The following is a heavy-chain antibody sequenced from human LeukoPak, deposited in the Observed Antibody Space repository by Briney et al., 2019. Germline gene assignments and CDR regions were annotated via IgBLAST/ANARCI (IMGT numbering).Heavy chain of an antibody. Sequence: SETLSLTCTVSGVSVSSYYWNWIRQPPGMGLEWIAYIFYSGSTNYNPSLKSRVTISVDTSKNQVPLQLSSVTAADTAVYFCARDNKIQLWDRGYWYFDLWGRGTLVTVSS. J-gene: IGHJ2*01. V-gene: IGHV4-59*02. CDR1: GVSVSSYY. CDR2: IFYSGST. CDR3: ARDNKIQLWDRGYWYFDL. D-gene: IGHD5-18*01.